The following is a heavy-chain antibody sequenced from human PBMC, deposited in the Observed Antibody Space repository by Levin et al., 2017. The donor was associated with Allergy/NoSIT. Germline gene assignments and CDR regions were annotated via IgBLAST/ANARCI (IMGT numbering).Heavy chain of an antibody. CDR3: ALHYSSSWSPPYYFDS. Sequence: GGSLRLSCAASGFTFSSYWMSWVRQAPGKGLEWVANIKQDGSEKYYVDSVKGRFTISRDNAKNSLYLQMNSLRAEDTAVYYCALHYSSSWSPPYYFDSWGQGTLVTVSS. CDR1: GFTFSSYW. J-gene: IGHJ4*02. D-gene: IGHD6-13*01. CDR2: IKQDGSEK. V-gene: IGHV3-7*01.